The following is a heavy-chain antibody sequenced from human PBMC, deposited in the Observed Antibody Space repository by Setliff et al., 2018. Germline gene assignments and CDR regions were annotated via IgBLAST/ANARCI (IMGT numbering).Heavy chain of an antibody. D-gene: IGHD3-3*01. CDR3: ARERYYNFWNGYDYYYYYMDV. V-gene: IGHV3-23*01. J-gene: IGHJ6*03. CDR2: IGGGDGTT. CDR1: GFNFMNYG. Sequence: PGGSLRLSCAASGFNFMNYGMNWVRQAPGKGLEWVSDIGGGDGTTYYADSVKGRFNISRDNSKNMVYLQMNSLSAEDTAVYYCARERYYNFWNGYDYYYYYMDVWGIGTTVTVS.